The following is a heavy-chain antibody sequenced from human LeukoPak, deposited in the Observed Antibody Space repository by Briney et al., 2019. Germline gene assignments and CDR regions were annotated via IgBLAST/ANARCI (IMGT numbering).Heavy chain of an antibody. J-gene: IGHJ4*02. D-gene: IGHD5-24*01. Sequence: SETLSLTCTVSGGSISNHWSWIRQPPGKGLEWVGSISHSGSTLYNPSLKSRVTIPVDTSTNQFSLRLSSATAADTAVYYCARPLSMATIVFDSWGQGTLVTVSS. V-gene: IGHV4-59*05. CDR2: ISHSGST. CDR1: GGSISNH. CDR3: ARPLSMATIVFDS.